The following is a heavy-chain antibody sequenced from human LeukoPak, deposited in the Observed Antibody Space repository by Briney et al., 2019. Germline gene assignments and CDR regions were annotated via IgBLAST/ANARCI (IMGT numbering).Heavy chain of an antibody. CDR3: ARLYVLRFLEWSPTSRTVGDAFDI. Sequence: SETLSLTCTVSGGSISSSSYYWGWIRQPPGEGLEWIGSIFYSGNTYYNPSLKSRVTISVDTSKNQFSVKLSSVTAADTAVYYCARLYVLRFLEWSPTSRTVGDAFDIWGQGTMVAVSS. J-gene: IGHJ3*02. CDR2: IFYSGNT. CDR1: GGSISSSSYY. V-gene: IGHV4-39*01. D-gene: IGHD3-3*01.